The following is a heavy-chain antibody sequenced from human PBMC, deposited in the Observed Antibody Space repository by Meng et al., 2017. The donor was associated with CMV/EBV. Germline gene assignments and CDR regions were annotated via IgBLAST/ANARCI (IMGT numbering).Heavy chain of an antibody. CDR3: ARDSGWGYSYGSNWYFDL. CDR2: IYSGGST. Sequence: FTVSSNYMSWVRQAPGKGLEWVSVIYSGGSTYYAVSVKGRFTISRDNSKNTLYLQMNSLRAEDTAVYYCARDSGWGYSYGSNWYFDLWGRGTLVTVSS. CDR1: FTVSSNY. D-gene: IGHD5-18*01. J-gene: IGHJ2*01. V-gene: IGHV3-66*02.